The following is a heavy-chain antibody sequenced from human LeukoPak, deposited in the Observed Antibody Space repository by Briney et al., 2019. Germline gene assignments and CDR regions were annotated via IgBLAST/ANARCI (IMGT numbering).Heavy chain of an antibody. D-gene: IGHD3-3*01. Sequence: SETLSLTCTVSGGSISSSSYYWGWIRQPPGKGLEWIGSIYYSGSTYYNPSLKSRVTISVDTSKNQFSLKLSSETAADTAVYYCARAYYDFWSGYRTPFDYWGQGTLVTVSS. V-gene: IGHV4-39*07. J-gene: IGHJ4*02. CDR2: IYYSGST. CDR3: ARAYYDFWSGYRTPFDY. CDR1: GGSISSSSYY.